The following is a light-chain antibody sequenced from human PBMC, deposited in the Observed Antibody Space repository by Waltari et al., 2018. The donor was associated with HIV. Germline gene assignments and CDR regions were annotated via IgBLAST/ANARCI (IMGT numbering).Light chain of an antibody. J-gene: IGLJ2*01. CDR3: QVWDSSTDVV. CDR2: SDS. V-gene: IGLV3-9*01. CDR1: NIGSKN. Sequence: SYELTQPLSVSVALGQTARITCGGNNIGSKNVHWYQQKPGQAPVLVIYSDSNRPSGIPERFSGSNSGNTATLTISRAQAGDEADYYCQVWDSSTDVVFGGGTKLTVL.